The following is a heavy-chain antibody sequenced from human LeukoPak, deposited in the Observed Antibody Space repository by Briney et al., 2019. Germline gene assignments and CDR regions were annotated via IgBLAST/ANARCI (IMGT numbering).Heavy chain of an antibody. CDR2: ISSSGSTR. CDR3: AGVDAAMPDAFDI. CDR1: GFTFSSYE. V-gene: IGHV3-48*03. Sequence: GGSLRLSCAASGFTFSSYEMNWVRQAPGKGLEWVSYISSSGSTRYYADSVRGRFTISRDNSKNTLYLQMNSLRADDTAVYYCAGVDAAMPDAFDIWGQGTTVTVSS. J-gene: IGHJ3*02. D-gene: IGHD5-18*01.